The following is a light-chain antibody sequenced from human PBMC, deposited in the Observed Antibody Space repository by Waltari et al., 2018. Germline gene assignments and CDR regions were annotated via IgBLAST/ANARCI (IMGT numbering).Light chain of an antibody. CDR2: GPS. CDR3: QQYTSWPLT. CDR1: QSLNNY. J-gene: IGKJ4*01. Sequence: EIMMTQSPATLSVSPGERATLSCRASQSLNNYLAWYQQKPGQAPRLLIYGPSTRTTGIPARFSGSASGTEFTLTISSLQSEDFALYYCQQYTSWPLTFGGGTKVEIK. V-gene: IGKV3-15*01.